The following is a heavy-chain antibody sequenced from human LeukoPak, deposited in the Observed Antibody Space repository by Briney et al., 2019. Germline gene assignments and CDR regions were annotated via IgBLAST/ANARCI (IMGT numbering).Heavy chain of an antibody. J-gene: IGHJ5*02. Sequence: SETLSLTCSVSGASISSRNYYWAWIRQPPGKILEWIGSTHYSGSTYYNPSLNSRVTLSVDTSRSHFSLKLSSVTAADTAVYYCARRVRTYGDYVHPAWFDPWGQGTLVTVSS. CDR3: ARRVRTYGDYVHPAWFDP. D-gene: IGHD4-17*01. CDR2: THYSGST. CDR1: GASISSRNYY. V-gene: IGHV4-39*02.